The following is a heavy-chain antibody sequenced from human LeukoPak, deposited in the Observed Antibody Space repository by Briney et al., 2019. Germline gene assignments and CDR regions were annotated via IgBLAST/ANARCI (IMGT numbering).Heavy chain of an antibody. Sequence: ASVKVSCKASGYTFTSYGISWVRQATGQGLEWMGWMNPNSGDTAYAQKFQGRVAMTRDTSITTAYMELNSLRSEDTAVYYCARGLGDYYDTSDFYYAVPAHWGQGTLVTVSS. CDR2: MNPNSGDT. V-gene: IGHV1-8*02. J-gene: IGHJ4*02. CDR3: ARGLGDYYDTSDFYYAVPAH. CDR1: GYTFTSYG. D-gene: IGHD3-22*01.